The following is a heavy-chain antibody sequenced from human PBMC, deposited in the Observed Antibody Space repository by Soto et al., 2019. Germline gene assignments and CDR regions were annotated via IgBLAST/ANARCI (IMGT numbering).Heavy chain of an antibody. D-gene: IGHD2-2*01. CDR1: GGSIRSGGYY. J-gene: IGHJ6*02. CDR3: ARGRDIVVVPAAYYYYGMDV. Sequence: SETLSLTCTVAGGSIRSGGYYRSWIRQHPGKGLEWIGYIYYSGSTYYNPSLKSRVTISVDTSKNQFSLKLSSVTAADTAVYYCARGRDIVVVPAAYYYYGMDVWGQGTTVTVSS. V-gene: IGHV4-31*03. CDR2: IYYSGST.